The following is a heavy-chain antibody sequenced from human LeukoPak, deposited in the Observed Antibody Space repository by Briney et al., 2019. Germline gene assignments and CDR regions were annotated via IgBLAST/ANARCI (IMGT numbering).Heavy chain of an antibody. CDR1: GYTFSSYA. J-gene: IGHJ5*02. CDR2: IIPIFGTA. V-gene: IGHV1-69*06. CDR3: ARGTPLRYSNYVFGGVKSLFLPVNWFDP. Sequence: SVKVSCKASGYTFSSYAISWVRQAPGQGLEWMGGIIPIFGTANYAQKFQGRVTITADKSTSTAYMELSSLRSEDTAVYYCARGTPLRYSNYVFGGVKSLFLPVNWFDPWGQGTLVTVSS. D-gene: IGHD4-11*01.